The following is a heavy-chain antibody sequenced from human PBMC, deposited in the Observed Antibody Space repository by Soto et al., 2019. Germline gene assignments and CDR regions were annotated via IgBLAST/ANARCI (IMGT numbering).Heavy chain of an antibody. J-gene: IGHJ6*02. CDR1: GLTVSSNY. V-gene: IGHV3-53*04. CDR3: TRGPYGTGGDYYYGMDV. D-gene: IGHD3-10*01. Sequence: EVQLVESGGGLVQPGGSLRLSCAVSGLTVSSNYMSWVRQAPGEGLEWVSVIYSGGSTFYADSVKGRFTISRDSSKNTLYPQMNSLRAEDTAVYYCTRGPYGTGGDYYYGMDVWGQGNTVTVSS. CDR2: IYSGGST.